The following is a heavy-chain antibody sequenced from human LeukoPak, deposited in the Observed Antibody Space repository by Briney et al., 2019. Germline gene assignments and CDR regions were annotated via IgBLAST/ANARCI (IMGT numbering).Heavy chain of an antibody. CDR2: INTNTGNP. Sequence: ASVKVSCKASGYTFTSYAMNWVRQAPGQGLEWMGWINTNTGNPTYAQGFTGRFVFSLDTSVSTAYLQISSLKAEDTAVYYCARSLAVAGTVFSLDYWGQGTLVTVSS. CDR3: ARSLAVAGTVFSLDY. V-gene: IGHV7-4-1*02. J-gene: IGHJ4*02. D-gene: IGHD6-19*01. CDR1: GYTFTSYA.